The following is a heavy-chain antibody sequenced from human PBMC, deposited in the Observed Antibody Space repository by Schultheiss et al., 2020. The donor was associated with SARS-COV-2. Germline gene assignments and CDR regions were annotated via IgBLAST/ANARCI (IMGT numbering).Heavy chain of an antibody. Sequence: KISCKASGGTFSSYAISWVRQAPGQGLEWMGGIIPIFGTANYAQKFQGRVTITADESTSTAYMELSSLRSEDTAVYYCARDVGPSSTIFGVVIRGNWFDPWGQGTLVTVSS. V-gene: IGHV1-69*01. CDR1: GGTFSSYA. D-gene: IGHD3-3*01. CDR2: IIPIFGTA. CDR3: ARDVGPSSTIFGVVIRGNWFDP. J-gene: IGHJ5*02.